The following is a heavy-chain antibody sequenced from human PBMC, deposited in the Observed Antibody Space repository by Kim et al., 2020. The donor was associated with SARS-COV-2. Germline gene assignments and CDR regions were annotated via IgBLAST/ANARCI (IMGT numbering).Heavy chain of an antibody. CDR1: GGSVSSGSYY. D-gene: IGHD1-26*01. CDR3: ARVTSGSYDAFDI. Sequence: SENLSLTCTVSGGSVSSGSYYWSWIRQPPGKGLEWIGYIYYSGSTNYNPSLKSRVTISVDTSKNQFSLKLSSVTAADTAVYYCARVTSGSYDAFDIWGQGTMVTVSS. CDR2: IYYSGST. J-gene: IGHJ3*02. V-gene: IGHV4-61*01.